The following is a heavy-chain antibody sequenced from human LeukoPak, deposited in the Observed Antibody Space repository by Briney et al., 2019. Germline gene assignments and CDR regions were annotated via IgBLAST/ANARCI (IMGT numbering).Heavy chain of an antibody. CDR3: ARCGYHRGSNYYYYMDV. CDR1: GGSFSGYY. Sequence: SETLSLTCVVYGGSFSGYYWSWIRQPPGKGLEWIGEINHSGSTNYNPSLKSRVTISVDTSKNQFSLKLTSVTAADTAVYYCARCGYHRGSNYYYYMDVWGKGTTVTVSS. J-gene: IGHJ6*03. D-gene: IGHD3-16*01. V-gene: IGHV4-34*01. CDR2: INHSGST.